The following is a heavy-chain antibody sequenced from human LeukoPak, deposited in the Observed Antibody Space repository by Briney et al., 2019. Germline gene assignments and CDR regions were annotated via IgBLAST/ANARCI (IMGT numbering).Heavy chain of an antibody. CDR3: ANVLQELVPRYFDY. V-gene: IGHV3-23*01. D-gene: IGHD6-13*01. CDR2: ISGRGGST. CDR1: GFTFSSYA. Sequence: GGSLRLSCAASGFTFSSYAMSWVRQAPGKGLEWVSAISGRGGSTYYADSVKGRFTISRDNSKNTLYLQMNSLRAEDTAVYYCANVLQELVPRYFDYWGQGTLVTVSS. J-gene: IGHJ4*02.